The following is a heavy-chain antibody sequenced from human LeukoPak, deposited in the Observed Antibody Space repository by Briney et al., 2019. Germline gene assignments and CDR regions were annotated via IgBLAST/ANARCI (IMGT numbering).Heavy chain of an antibody. D-gene: IGHD2-15*01. J-gene: IGHJ3*02. CDR1: GFTFSNAW. CDR2: IKSKTDGGTT. V-gene: IGHV3-15*01. Sequence: GGSLRLSCAASGFTFSNAWMSWVRQAPGKGLEWVGRIKSKTDGGTTDYAAPVKGRFTISRDDSKNTLYLQMNSLKTEDTAVYYCTTGPIDCSGGSCYSGAFDIWGQGTMVTVSS. CDR3: TTGPIDCSGGSCYSGAFDI.